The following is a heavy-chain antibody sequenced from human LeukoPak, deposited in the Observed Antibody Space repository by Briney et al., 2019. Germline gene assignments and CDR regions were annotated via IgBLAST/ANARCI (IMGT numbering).Heavy chain of an antibody. CDR2: IYSGGST. D-gene: IGHD5-24*01. CDR3: ARVKDGYKLDY. CDR1: GFTVSSNY. J-gene: IGHJ4*02. Sequence: GGSLRLSCAASGFTVSSNYMSWVRQAPGKGLEWVSVIYSGGSTYYADSVKGRFTISRDNSKNTLYLQMNSLRAEDTAVYYCARVKDGYKLDYWGQGTLVTVSS. V-gene: IGHV3-66*01.